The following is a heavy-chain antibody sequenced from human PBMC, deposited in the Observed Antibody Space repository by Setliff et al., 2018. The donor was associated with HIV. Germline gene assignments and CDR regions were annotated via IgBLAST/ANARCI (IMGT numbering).Heavy chain of an antibody. CDR3: ARDHRSNWGREDAFDI. V-gene: IGHV4-31*03. CDR2: IYYSGST. CDR1: GGSISSGGYY. Sequence: PSETLSLTCTVSGGSISSGGYYWSWIRQHPGKGLEWIGYIYYSGSTYYNPSLKSRVTISVDTSKNQFSLKLSSVTAADTAVYYCARDHRSNWGREDAFDIWGQGTRVTVS. J-gene: IGHJ3*02. D-gene: IGHD7-27*01.